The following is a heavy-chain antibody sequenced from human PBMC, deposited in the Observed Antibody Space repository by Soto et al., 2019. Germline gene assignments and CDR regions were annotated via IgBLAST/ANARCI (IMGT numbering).Heavy chain of an antibody. CDR2: IFFPGTT. CDR1: GDSINSRNYY. V-gene: IGHV4-39*01. J-gene: IGHJ4*02. D-gene: IGHD5-12*01. Sequence: QLQLQESGPGLVKPSETLSLTCTVSGDSINSRNYYWAWIRQSPGRGLEWIGSIFFPGTTFYNPSLKSRLTISGDTSKNQFSLKLSSVTAADTAVYYCARRTIVATIDFWGPGTLVTVSS. CDR3: ARRTIVATIDF.